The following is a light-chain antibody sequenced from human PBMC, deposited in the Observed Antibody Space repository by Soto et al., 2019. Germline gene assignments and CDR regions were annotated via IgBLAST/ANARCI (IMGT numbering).Light chain of an antibody. CDR2: GAS. CDR3: QQYTSSQLT. V-gene: IGKV3-20*01. CDR1: QGVNNTY. Sequence: EMVWPQSPGTLPFPPGERATLSCRASQGVNNTYLAWHQQKPGQAPRLLIYGASIRATGIPDRFSGSGSGTDFTLTISRLEPEDFAVYYCQQYTSSQLTFGGGTTVEIK. J-gene: IGKJ4*01.